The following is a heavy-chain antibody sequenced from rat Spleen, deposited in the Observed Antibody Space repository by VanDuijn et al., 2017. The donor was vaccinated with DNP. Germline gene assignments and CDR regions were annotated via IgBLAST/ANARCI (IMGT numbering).Heavy chain of an antibody. CDR1: GFTFSNYY. V-gene: IGHV5-27*01. CDR3: STRNSGYGGYFDY. CDR2: ISPSGSRT. D-gene: IGHD4-3*01. Sequence: EVQLVESGGGLVQPGRSLKLSCAASGFTFSNYYMAWVRQAPKKGLEWVAAISPSGSRTYYLDSVKGRFTISRDNAKSSLFLQMDSLRSEDTATYYCSTRNSGYGGYFDYWGQGVMVTVSS. J-gene: IGHJ2*01.